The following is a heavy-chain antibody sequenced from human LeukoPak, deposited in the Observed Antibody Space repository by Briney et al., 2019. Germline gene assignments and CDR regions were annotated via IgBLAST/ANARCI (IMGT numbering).Heavy chain of an antibody. J-gene: IGHJ4*02. Sequence: GRSLRLSCAASGFTFSSYAMHWVRQAPGKGLEWVAVISHDEINKYYADSVKGRFTISRDNSKNTLYLQMNSLRAEDTALYYCARDTLALQETTLDYWGQGTLVTVSS. V-gene: IGHV3-30-3*01. CDR3: ARDTLALQETTLDY. CDR2: ISHDEINK. CDR1: GFTFSSYA. D-gene: IGHD3-3*02.